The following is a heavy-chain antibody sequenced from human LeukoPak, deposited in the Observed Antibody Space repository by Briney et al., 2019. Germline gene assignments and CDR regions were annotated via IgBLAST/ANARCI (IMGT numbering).Heavy chain of an antibody. Sequence: PGGSLRLSCAASGFTFGDYGMSWVRQAPGKGLEWVSGSNWNGETTGYADSVKGRFTISRDNAKKSLYLQMNSLRAEDTALYYCAKEARYNWNDMGAFDIWGQGTMVTVSS. J-gene: IGHJ3*02. CDR2: SNWNGETT. V-gene: IGHV3-20*04. D-gene: IGHD1-20*01. CDR1: GFTFGDYG. CDR3: AKEARYNWNDMGAFDI.